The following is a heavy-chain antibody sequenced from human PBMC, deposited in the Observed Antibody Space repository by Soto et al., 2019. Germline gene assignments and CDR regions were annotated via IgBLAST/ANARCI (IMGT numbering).Heavy chain of an antibody. D-gene: IGHD3-3*01. CDR3: ARWSYLDY. V-gene: IGHV3-23*01. CDR1: GFSFGSYA. J-gene: IGHJ4*02. Sequence: PGGSLRLSCAASGFSFGSYALSLVRQAPGKGLEWVSTISGSDGKTFYADSVKGRFSISRDTSQSTLYLQMNSLRADDTAMYYCARWSYLDYWGEGTRVTVS. CDR2: ISGSDGKT.